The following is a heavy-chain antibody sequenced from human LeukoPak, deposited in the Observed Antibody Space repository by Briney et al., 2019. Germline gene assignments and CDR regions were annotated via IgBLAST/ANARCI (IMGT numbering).Heavy chain of an antibody. CDR3: AAELYSGTYGRCCSFAF. CDR2: IIVGSGRT. Sequence: ASVKVSCKVSGFTFSNSAIQWVRQARGQRLEWIGWIIVGSGRTHYAQNLQERLTITRDMSTNTAYMELSSLRSEDTAVYYCAAELYSGTYGRCCSFAFWGQGTPVTVSS. CDR1: GFTFSNSA. D-gene: IGHD1-26*01. J-gene: IGHJ4*02. V-gene: IGHV1-58*02.